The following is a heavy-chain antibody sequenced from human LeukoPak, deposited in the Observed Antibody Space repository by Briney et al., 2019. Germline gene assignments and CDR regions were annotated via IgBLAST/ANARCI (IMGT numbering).Heavy chain of an antibody. CDR2: MYYSGST. CDR3: ARLYDSSGYTNRLDP. D-gene: IGHD3-22*01. V-gene: IGHV4-59*11. Sequence: SETLSLTCSVSGGSISSHYWSWLRQPPGKGLEWIGYMYYSGSTKYNPSLKSRVTISVDTSKNKFSLKLSSVTAADTAVYYCARLYDSSGYTNRLDPWGQGTLVTVSS. CDR1: GGSISSHY. J-gene: IGHJ5*02.